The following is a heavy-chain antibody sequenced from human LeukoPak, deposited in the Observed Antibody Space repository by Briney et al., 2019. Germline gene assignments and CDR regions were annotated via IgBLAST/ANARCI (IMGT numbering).Heavy chain of an antibody. J-gene: IGHJ5*02. D-gene: IGHD1-1*01. CDR3: ARDSRTISNWFDT. CDR2: INAGNGNT. Sequence: ASVKVSCKASGYTFTTFAIHWVRQVPGQSLEWMGWINAGNGNTKYSQNFQGRVTITRDTSASTAYMELSSLTSEDTADYYCARDSRTISNWFDTWGQGTPVTVSS. V-gene: IGHV1-3*01. CDR1: GYTFTTFA.